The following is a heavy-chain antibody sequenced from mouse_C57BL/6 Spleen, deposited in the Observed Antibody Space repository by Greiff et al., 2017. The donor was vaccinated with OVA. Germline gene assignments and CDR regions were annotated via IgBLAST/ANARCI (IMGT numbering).Heavy chain of an antibody. J-gene: IGHJ1*03. CDR1: GFTFSDYG. CDR3: ARRAAEGGYFDV. V-gene: IGHV5-17*01. Sequence: EVLLVESGGGLVKPGGSLKLSCAASGFTFSDYGMHWVRQAPEKGLEWVAYISSGSSTIYYADTVKGRFTVSRDNAKNTLFLQMTSLRSEDTAMYYCARRAAEGGYFDVWGTGTTVTVSS. CDR2: ISSGSSTI. D-gene: IGHD3-3*01.